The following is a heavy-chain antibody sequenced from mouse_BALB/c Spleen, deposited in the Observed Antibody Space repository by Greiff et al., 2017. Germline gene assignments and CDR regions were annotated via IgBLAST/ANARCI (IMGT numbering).Heavy chain of an antibody. D-gene: IGHD1-1*01. J-gene: IGHJ2*01. CDR3: AITTVVANWDY. V-gene: IGHV3-6*02. CDR2: ISYDGSN. CDR1: GYSITSGYY. Sequence: DVKLQESGPGLVKPSQSLSLTCSVTGYSITSGYYWNWIRQFPGNKLEWMGYISYDGSNNYNPSLKNRISITRDTSKNQFFLKLNSVTTEDTATYYCAITTVVANWDYWGQGTTLTVSS.